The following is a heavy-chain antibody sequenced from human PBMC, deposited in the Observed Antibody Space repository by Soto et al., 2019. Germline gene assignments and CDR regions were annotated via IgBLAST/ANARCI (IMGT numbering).Heavy chain of an antibody. D-gene: IGHD6-13*01. J-gene: IGHJ4*02. CDR3: ARGLFHGYSSSWYGGFDY. CDR1: GGTFSSYA. CDR2: IIPIFGTA. Sequence: ASVKVSCKASGGTFSSYAISWVRQAPGQGFEWMGGIIPIFGTANYAQKFQGRVTITADESTSTAYMELSSLRSEDTAVYYCARGLFHGYSSSWYGGFDYWGQGTLVTVSS. V-gene: IGHV1-69*13.